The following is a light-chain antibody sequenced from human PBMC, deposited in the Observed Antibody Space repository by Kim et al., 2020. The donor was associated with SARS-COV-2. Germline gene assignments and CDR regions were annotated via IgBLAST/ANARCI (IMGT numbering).Light chain of an antibody. Sequence: EIVLTQSPGTLSFSPGERAILSCRASQSVNSNYLAWYQRKPGQAPRLLIYGASSRATGIPDRFSGSGSGTDFTLSINRLEPEDFAVYDCQQYGTSPETFGGGTKVDIK. V-gene: IGKV3-20*01. CDR3: QQYGTSPET. J-gene: IGKJ4*01. CDR2: GAS. CDR1: QSVNSNY.